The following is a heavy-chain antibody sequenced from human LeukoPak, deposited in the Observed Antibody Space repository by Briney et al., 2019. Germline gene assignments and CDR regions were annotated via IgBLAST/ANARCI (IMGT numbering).Heavy chain of an antibody. CDR3: ANRMGPNTGYYFDY. D-gene: IGHD1-14*01. Sequence: TPSETLSLTCTVSGGSISSYYWSWIRQPPGKGLEWIGYIYYSGSTNYNPSLKSRVTISVDTSKNQFSLKLSSVTAADTAVYYCANRMGPNTGYYFDYWGQGTLVTVSS. CDR1: GGSISSYY. CDR2: IYYSGST. J-gene: IGHJ4*02. V-gene: IGHV4-59*12.